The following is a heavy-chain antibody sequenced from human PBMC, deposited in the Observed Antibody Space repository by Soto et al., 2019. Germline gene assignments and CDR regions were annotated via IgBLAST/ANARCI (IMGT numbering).Heavy chain of an antibody. D-gene: IGHD2-2*01. CDR2: ISAYHGYT. CDR3: ARDIVVVPAVSSGGYYYYGMDV. V-gene: IGHV1-18*04. J-gene: IGHJ6*02. Sequence: ASVPVSCKASGYTFTRYGISCVGQAPGHGLEWMGWISAYHGYTDYAQKLLGRVSMPPDPSPSQDSMELRSQSSDGTAVYCCARDIVVVPAVSSGGYYYYGMDVWGQGTTVTVSS. CDR1: GYTFTRYG.